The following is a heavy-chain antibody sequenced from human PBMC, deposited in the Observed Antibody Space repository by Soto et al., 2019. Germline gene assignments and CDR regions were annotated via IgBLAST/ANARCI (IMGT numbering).Heavy chain of an antibody. CDR2: ISNYNSDT. CDR1: GFTFTSYG. V-gene: IGHV1-18*04. D-gene: IGHD1-1*01. CDR3: ANHELARGEVAYFGMDG. Sequence: ASVEVSCKASGFTFTSYGIIWVRQAPGQGLEWMGWISNYNSDTKYAQKFQGRVTMTTDTSTRTAYMELRRLRSDDTAMYYCANHELARGEVAYFGMDGWGQGTTVTVSS. J-gene: IGHJ6*02.